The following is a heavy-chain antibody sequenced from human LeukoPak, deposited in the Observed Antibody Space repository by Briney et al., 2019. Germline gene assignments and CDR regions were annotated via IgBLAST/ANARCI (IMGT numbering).Heavy chain of an antibody. J-gene: IGHJ5*02. CDR3: TREGAVMITFGGVIA. CDR2: IRSKAYGGTT. D-gene: IGHD3-16*02. Sequence: PGGSLRLSCAASGFTFGDYAMSWFRQAPGKGLEWVGFIRSKAYGGTTEYAASVKGRFTISRDDSKSIAYLQMNSLKTEDTAVYYCTREGAVMITFGGVIAWGQGTLVTVSS. CDR1: GFTFGDYA. V-gene: IGHV3-49*03.